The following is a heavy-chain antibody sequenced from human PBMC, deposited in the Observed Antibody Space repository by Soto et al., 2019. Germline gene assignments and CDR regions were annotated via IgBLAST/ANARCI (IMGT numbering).Heavy chain of an antibody. V-gene: IGHV3-15*07. CDR3: AADLPDWGAYAFDY. D-gene: IGHD3-16*01. Sequence: EVQLVESGGGLVEPGGSLRLSCAASGFTFNGAWMNWVRQGPGKRLEWVGRVKSKVDGETIDYAAPVKGRFTISRDDSRNTVYLQMNSLSTEDTAMYYCAADLPDWGAYAFDYWGQGALVTVSS. CDR1: GFTFNGAW. CDR2: VKSKVDGETI. J-gene: IGHJ4*02.